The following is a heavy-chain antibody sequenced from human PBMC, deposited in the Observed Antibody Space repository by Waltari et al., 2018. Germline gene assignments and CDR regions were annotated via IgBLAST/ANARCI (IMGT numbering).Heavy chain of an antibody. Sequence: QVQLVQSGAEVKKPGSSVKVSCKASGGTFSSYAISWVRQDPGQGLEWMGGIIPIFGTANYAQKFQGRVTMTEDTSTDTAYMELSSLRSEDTAVYYCATDLVGATTRVGGMDVWGQGTTVTVSS. D-gene: IGHD1-26*01. J-gene: IGHJ6*02. CDR2: IIPIFGTA. CDR3: ATDLVGATTRVGGMDV. V-gene: IGHV1-69*14. CDR1: GGTFSSYA.